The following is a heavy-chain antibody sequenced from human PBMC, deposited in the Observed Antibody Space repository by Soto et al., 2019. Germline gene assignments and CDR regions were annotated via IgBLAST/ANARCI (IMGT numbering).Heavy chain of an antibody. CDR2: INHSGST. V-gene: IGHV4-34*01. D-gene: IGHD3-3*01. J-gene: IGHJ6*02. CDR3: ARGRHHYDFWSGLLYGMDV. Sequence: SETLSLTCAVYGGSFSGHYWSWIRQPPGKGLEWIGEINHSGSTNYNPSLKSRVTISVDTSKNQFSLKLSSVTAADTAVYYCARGRHHYDFWSGLLYGMDVWGQGTTVTVSS. CDR1: GGSFSGHY.